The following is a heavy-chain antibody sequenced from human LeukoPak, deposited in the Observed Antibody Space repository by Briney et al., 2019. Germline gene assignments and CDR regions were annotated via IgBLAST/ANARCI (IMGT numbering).Heavy chain of an antibody. Sequence: PGGSLRLSCAASGFTFSSYAMSWVRQAPGKGLEWVSGISGSGFRTDYADSVKGRFTVSRDNSKNTVYLQMDSLRAEDTSVYYSAKGGVDYQGSGSYFDYWGQGIMVTVSS. CDR1: GFTFSSYA. J-gene: IGHJ4*02. CDR2: ISGSGFRT. D-gene: IGHD3-10*01. CDR3: AKGGVDYQGSGSYFDY. V-gene: IGHV3-23*01.